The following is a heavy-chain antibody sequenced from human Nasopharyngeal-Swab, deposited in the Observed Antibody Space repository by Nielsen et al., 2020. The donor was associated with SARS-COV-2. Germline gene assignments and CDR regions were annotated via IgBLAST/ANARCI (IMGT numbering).Heavy chain of an antibody. V-gene: IGHV3-30*18. CDR2: ISYDGSNK. J-gene: IGHJ6*02. CDR3: ANSDFWSGYYKPHYYYYGMDV. D-gene: IGHD3-3*01. Sequence: WIRQPPGKGLEWVAVISYDGSNKYYADFVKGRFTISRDNSKNTLYLQMNSLRAEDTAVYYCANSDFWSGYYKPHYYYYGMDVWGQGTTVTVSS.